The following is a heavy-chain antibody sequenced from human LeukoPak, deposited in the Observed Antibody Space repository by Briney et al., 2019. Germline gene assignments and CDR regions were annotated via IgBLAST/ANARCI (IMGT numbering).Heavy chain of an antibody. CDR1: GFTFSSYW. V-gene: IGHV3-74*01. CDR3: ARDRHYGMDV. CDR2: INTEEGTT. Sequence: GGSLRLSCAASGFTFSSYWMHWVRQAPGKGLVWVSRINTEEGTTIYADSVRGRLTISRDNAKNTLYLQMNSPRPEDAAVYYCARDRHYGMDVWGQGTTVTVSS. J-gene: IGHJ6*02.